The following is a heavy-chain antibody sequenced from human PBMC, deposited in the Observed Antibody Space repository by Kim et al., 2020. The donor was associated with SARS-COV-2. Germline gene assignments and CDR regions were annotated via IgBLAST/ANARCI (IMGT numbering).Heavy chain of an antibody. D-gene: IGHD3-10*01. V-gene: IGHV4-31*03. Sequence: SETLSLTCTVSGGSISSGGYYWSWIRQHPGKGLEWIGYIYYSGSTYYNPSLKSRVTISVDTSKNQFSLKLSSVTAADTAVYYCARDRHSSNKRITMVRGVISGFDPGGQGNLDTVSS. CDR2: IYYSGST. CDR1: GGSISSGGYY. J-gene: IGHJ5*02. CDR3: ARDRHSSNKRITMVRGVISGFDP.